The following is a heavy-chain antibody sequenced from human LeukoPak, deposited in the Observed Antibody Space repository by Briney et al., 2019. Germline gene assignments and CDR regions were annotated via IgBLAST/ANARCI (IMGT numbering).Heavy chain of an antibody. CDR2: INPNSGGT. CDR3: ARPQLSYYDSLMDV. Sequence: ASVKVSCKASGYTFTGYYMHWVRQAPGQGLEWMGWINPNSGGTNYAQKFQGRVTMTRDTSISTAYMELSRLRSDDTAVYYCARPQLSYYDSLMDVWGQGTTVIVSS. J-gene: IGHJ6*02. CDR1: GYTFTGYY. D-gene: IGHD3-3*01. V-gene: IGHV1-2*02.